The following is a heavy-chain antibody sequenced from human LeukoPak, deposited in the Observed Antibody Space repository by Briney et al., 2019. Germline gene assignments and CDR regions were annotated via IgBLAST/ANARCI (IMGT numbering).Heavy chain of an antibody. Sequence: GGSLKLSCAASGFTFSTYTMNWVRQAPGKGLEWVSSISSSSNYIYYADSVKGRFTISRDNDKKSLYLQMNSLRVEDTAVYYCARGGLWLAYWGQGTLVTVSS. D-gene: IGHD5-18*01. J-gene: IGHJ4*02. CDR2: ISSSSNYI. V-gene: IGHV3-21*01. CDR3: ARGGLWLAY. CDR1: GFTFSTYT.